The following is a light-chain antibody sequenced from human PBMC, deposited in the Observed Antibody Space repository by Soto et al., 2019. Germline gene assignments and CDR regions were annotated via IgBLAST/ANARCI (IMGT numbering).Light chain of an antibody. V-gene: IGLV2-14*01. CDR3: SSYTNSGTWV. J-gene: IGLJ3*02. CDR2: GVS. Sequence: QAASVSGSPGQSITISCTGTSSDVGGHNFVSWYQQHPGKAPKVMIYGVSTRPSGVSNRISGSKSGNTASLTISGLQAEDEADYYCSSYTNSGTWVFGGGTKVTVL. CDR1: SSDVGGHNF.